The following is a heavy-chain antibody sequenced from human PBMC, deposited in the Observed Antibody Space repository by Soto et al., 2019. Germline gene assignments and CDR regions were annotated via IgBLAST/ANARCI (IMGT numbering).Heavy chain of an antibody. Sequence: GGSLRLSCTASGFTFSSYGMHWVRQAPGKGLEWVAVIWYDGSNKYYADSVKGRFTISRDNSKNTQYLHMSGLRADDTAVYYCARDYISAVTFFFDYWGRGALVTVSS. J-gene: IGHJ4*02. CDR3: ARDYISAVTFFFDY. CDR2: IWYDGSNK. D-gene: IGHD4-17*01. CDR1: GFTFSSYG. V-gene: IGHV3-33*08.